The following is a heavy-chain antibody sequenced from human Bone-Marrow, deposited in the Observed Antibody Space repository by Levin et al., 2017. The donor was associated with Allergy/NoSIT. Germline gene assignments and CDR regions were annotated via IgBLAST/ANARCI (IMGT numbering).Heavy chain of an antibody. CDR2: IAGNGGDK. D-gene: IGHD6-19*01. CDR3: AVHTSGWSQYFQH. J-gene: IGHJ1*01. Sequence: GESLKISCAASGFTFSNYYMTWVRQAPGTGLEWVANIAGNGGDKFYADSLKGRFTISRDNAKNLVYLQMSSLRVEDTAVYYCAVHTSGWSQYFQHWGQGTLVTVSS. CDR1: GFTFSNYY. V-gene: IGHV3-7*03.